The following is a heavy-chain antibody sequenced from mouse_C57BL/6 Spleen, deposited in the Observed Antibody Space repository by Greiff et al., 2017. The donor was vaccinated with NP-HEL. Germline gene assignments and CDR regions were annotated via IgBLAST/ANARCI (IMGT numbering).Heavy chain of an antibody. Sequence: QVQLQQSGAELVRPGASVKLSCTASGYTFTDYYIHWVKQRPGQGLEWIARIYPGSGNTDYTEKFKGKATLTAEKSSSTAYMQLSSLTAEDSAVYFCAREAYYDYGAWFAYWGQGTLVTVSA. V-gene: IGHV1-76*01. J-gene: IGHJ3*01. CDR1: GYTFTDYY. CDR3: AREAYYDYGAWFAY. D-gene: IGHD2-4*01. CDR2: IYPGSGNT.